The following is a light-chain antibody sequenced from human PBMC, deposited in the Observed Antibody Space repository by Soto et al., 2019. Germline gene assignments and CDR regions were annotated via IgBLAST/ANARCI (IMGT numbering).Light chain of an antibody. CDR2: DVS. J-gene: IGLJ1*01. Sequence: QSALTQPASVSGSPGQSITISCTGTSSDVGGYNYVSWYQQHPGKAPKLMIYDVSNRPSGVSNRFSDSKSGNTASLTISGLQAEDEADYYCSSYTSSSTPRFGTGTKVTVL. CDR1: SSDVGGYNY. V-gene: IGLV2-14*01. CDR3: SSYTSSSTPR.